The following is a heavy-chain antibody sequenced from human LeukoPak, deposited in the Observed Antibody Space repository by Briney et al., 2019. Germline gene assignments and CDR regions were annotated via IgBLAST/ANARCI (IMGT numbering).Heavy chain of an antibody. J-gene: IGHJ6*02. CDR3: ARDIVVVPAAIGGSYYYGMDV. D-gene: IGHD2-2*02. V-gene: IGHV4-4*07. CDR1: GGSTSSYY. Sequence: PSETLSLTCTVSGGSTSSYYWSWIRQPAGKGLEWIGRIYTSGSTNYNPSLKSRVTMSVDTSKNQFSLKLSSVTAADTAVYYCARDIVVVPAAIGGSYYYGMDVWGQGTTVTVSS. CDR2: IYTSGST.